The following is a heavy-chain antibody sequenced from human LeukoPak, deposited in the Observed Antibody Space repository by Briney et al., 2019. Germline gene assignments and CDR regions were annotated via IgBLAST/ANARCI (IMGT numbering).Heavy chain of an antibody. CDR2: ISSSGSPI. J-gene: IGHJ6*04. D-gene: IGHD3-10*02. CDR1: GFTFSSYE. V-gene: IGHV3-48*03. CDR3: AELGITMIGGV. Sequence: GGSLRLSCAASGFTFSSYEMNWVRQAPGKGLGWVSYISSSGSPIYYADSVKGRFTISRDNAKKSLYLQMNSLRAEDTAVYYCAELGITMIGGVWGKGTTVTISS.